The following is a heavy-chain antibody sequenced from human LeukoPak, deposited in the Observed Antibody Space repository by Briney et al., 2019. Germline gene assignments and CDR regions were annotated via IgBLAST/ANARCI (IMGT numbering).Heavy chain of an antibody. Sequence: GGSLRLSCAASGFTFSSYGMHWVRQAPGKGLEWVAFIRYDGSNKYYADSVKGRFTISRDNSKNTLYLQMNSLRAEDTAVYYCARSPPASFYDYVWGSYQDYWGQGTLVTVSS. D-gene: IGHD3-16*02. CDR2: IRYDGSNK. CDR1: GFTFSSYG. CDR3: ARSPPASFYDYVWGSYQDY. V-gene: IGHV3-30*02. J-gene: IGHJ4*02.